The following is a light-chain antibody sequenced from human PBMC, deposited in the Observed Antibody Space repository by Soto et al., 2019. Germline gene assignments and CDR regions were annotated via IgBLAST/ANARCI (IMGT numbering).Light chain of an antibody. J-gene: IGLJ2*01. CDR1: SSDVGPYDY. Sequence: QSALAQPASVSGSPGQSIAISCTGTSSDVGPYDYVSWYQHHPGKAPQLMIYEVSYRPSGISDRFSGSKSGNTASLTISGLQADDEADYYCTSYTSSNTLVFGGGTQLTVL. V-gene: IGLV2-14*01. CDR3: TSYTSSNTLV. CDR2: EVS.